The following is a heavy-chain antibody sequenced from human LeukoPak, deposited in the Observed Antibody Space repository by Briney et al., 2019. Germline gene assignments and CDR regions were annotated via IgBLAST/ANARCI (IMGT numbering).Heavy chain of an antibody. D-gene: IGHD5-24*01. V-gene: IGHV3-13*01. CDR2: IGSGGDI. Sequence: GGSLRLSCAASGFTFSTFDMHWVLQRTGKGLEWVSAIGSGGDIYYADSVKGRFTISRENAKNSLYLQMNSLRDGDTAVYYCAREKMASGSFDALDIWGQGTMVTVSS. CDR1: GFTFSTFD. J-gene: IGHJ3*02. CDR3: AREKMASGSFDALDI.